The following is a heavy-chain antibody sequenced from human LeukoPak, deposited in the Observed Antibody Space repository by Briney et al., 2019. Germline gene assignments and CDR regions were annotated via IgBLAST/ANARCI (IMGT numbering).Heavy chain of an antibody. CDR1: GYSISSGDY. J-gene: IGHJ4*02. CDR3: VRGRGGLGIYQFEF. CDR2: IFRSWTT. D-gene: IGHD3/OR15-3a*01. V-gene: IGHV4-38-2*02. Sequence: SETLSLTCTVSGYSISSGDYWGWVRQPPGKGLQWIGSIFRSWTTYYSPTLRRRLSMSLDTSKNQFSLKLTSVTATDTAVYYCVRGRGGLGIYQFEFWGQGALVIVPS.